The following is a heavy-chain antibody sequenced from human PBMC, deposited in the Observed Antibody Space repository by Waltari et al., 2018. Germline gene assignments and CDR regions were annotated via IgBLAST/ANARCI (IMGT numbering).Heavy chain of an antibody. Sequence: QVQLVESGGGVVQPGGSLRLSCAASGFTFSSYGMHWVRQAPGKGLEWVAFIRYDGSNKYYADSVKGRFTISRDNSKNTLYLQMNSLRAEDTAVYYCAKVGVGDSSGYYYRDYYYMDVWGKGTTVTVS. CDR1: GFTFSSYG. V-gene: IGHV3-30*02. CDR3: AKVGVGDSSGYYYRDYYYMDV. CDR2: IRYDGSNK. J-gene: IGHJ6*03. D-gene: IGHD3-22*01.